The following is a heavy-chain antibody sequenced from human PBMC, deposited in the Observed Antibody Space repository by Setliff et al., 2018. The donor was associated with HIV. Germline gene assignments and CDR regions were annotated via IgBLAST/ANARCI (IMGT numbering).Heavy chain of an antibody. CDR3: ARALANWVGRRAFDI. Sequence: PSETLSLTCAVYDGSFSGYYWSWIRQPPGKGLEWIGEIDHSGSTNYNPSLKSRVTISVGTSKKQFSLRLSSVTAADTAVYFCARALANWVGRRAFDIWGQGTMVT. CDR1: DGSFSGYY. V-gene: IGHV4-34*01. CDR2: IDHSGST. J-gene: IGHJ3*02. D-gene: IGHD1-1*01.